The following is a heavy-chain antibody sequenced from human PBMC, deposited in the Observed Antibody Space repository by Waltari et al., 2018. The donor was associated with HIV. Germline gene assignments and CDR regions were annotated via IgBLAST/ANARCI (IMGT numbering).Heavy chain of an antibody. CDR2: ISAYNGDT. CDR3: ASGYTYGYEIFDY. V-gene: IGHV1-18*01. J-gene: IGHJ4*02. Sequence: QVQLVQSGAEVKKPGAPVKVSCKASGYTFTTYAISWVRQAPGRGLEWMGWISAYNGDTNYAQTLQDRVSMTTDTSTSTAYMELRSLRSDDTAIYYCASGYTYGYEIFDYWGQGTLVTVSS. D-gene: IGHD5-18*01. CDR1: GYTFTTYA.